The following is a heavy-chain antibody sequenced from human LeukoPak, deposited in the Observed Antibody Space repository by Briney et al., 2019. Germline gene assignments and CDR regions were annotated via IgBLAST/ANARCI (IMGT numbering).Heavy chain of an antibody. J-gene: IGHJ4*02. CDR1: GYTFTGYY. Sequence: ASVKVSCKASGYTFTGYYMHWVRQAPGQGLEWMGRINPNSGGTNYAQKFQGRVTMTMDTSISTAYMELSRLRSDDTAVYYCARAEPGIAAAGTWGQGTLVTVSS. D-gene: IGHD6-13*01. CDR2: INPNSGGT. CDR3: ARAEPGIAAAGT. V-gene: IGHV1-2*06.